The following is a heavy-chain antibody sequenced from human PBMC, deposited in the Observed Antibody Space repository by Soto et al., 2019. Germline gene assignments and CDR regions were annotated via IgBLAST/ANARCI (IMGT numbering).Heavy chain of an antibody. CDR1: GGSISSYY. CDR3: ARSPPTTTDFDY. J-gene: IGHJ4*02. D-gene: IGHD4-17*01. CDR2: IYYIGST. Sequence: SETLSLTCTVSGGSISSYYWSWIRQPPGKGLEWIGYIYYIGSTNYNPSLKSRVTISVDTSKNQFSLKLSSVTAADTAVYYCARSPPTTTDFDYWGQGTLVTVSS. V-gene: IGHV4-59*01.